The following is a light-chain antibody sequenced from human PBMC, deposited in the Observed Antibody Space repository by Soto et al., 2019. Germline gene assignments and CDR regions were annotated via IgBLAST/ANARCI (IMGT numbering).Light chain of an antibody. Sequence: EVVMTQSPDTLSVSPGERATLSCRASQSVSSKLAWYQQKPDHAPRLLIYGASGRATGTPDRFSGIGSGTEFTLTIGSLPPDDFATYYCQQYNDHWTFGQGTKVDIK. CDR1: QSVSSK. CDR3: QQYNDHWT. J-gene: IGKJ1*01. CDR2: GAS. V-gene: IGKV3D-15*01.